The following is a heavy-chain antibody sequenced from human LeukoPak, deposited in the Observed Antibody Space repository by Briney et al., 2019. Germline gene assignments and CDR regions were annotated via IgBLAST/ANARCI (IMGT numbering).Heavy chain of an antibody. D-gene: IGHD6-13*01. J-gene: IGHJ4*02. V-gene: IGHV3-11*01. CDR2: ISSTSPSAI. CDR1: GFTFSDYY. CDR3: AKDKGYKSSSWYFDY. Sequence: GGSLRLSCAASGFTFSDYYMSWIRQAPGKGLEWVSLISSTSPSAISYGDSVEGRFTTSRDNARNSLFLQMNSLRAEDMALYYCAKDKGYKSSSWYFDYWGQGTLVTVSS.